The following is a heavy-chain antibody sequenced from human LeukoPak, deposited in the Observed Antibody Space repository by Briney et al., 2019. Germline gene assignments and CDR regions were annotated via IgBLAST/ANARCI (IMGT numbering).Heavy chain of an antibody. J-gene: IGHJ4*02. CDR3: TTAAIMLTLGGVLVPT. Sequence: KPGGSLRLSCAASGFTFNRAWISWVRQAPGKGLEWVARIKSISDNGTTDYAAPVKGRFTISRDDSKDKVYLQMNSLKIEDTAVYYCTTAAIMLTLGGVLVPTWGQGTVVTVSS. D-gene: IGHD3-16*02. V-gene: IGHV3-15*01. CDR2: IKSISDNGTT. CDR1: GFTFNRAW.